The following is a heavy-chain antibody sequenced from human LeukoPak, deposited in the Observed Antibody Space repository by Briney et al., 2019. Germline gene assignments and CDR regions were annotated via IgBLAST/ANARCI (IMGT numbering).Heavy chain of an antibody. V-gene: IGHV3-7*01. Sequence: GGSLRLSCAPSGFTLRSYWMSWVRQAPGKALEWVAKIKQDGSEVYYLDSVTGRFIVSRDNVKNSLYVQMNSLRVEVTAVYYCARYTGWYFDYWGQGTLVTVSS. CDR2: IKQDGSEV. CDR1: GFTLRSYW. J-gene: IGHJ4*02. CDR3: ARYTGWYFDY. D-gene: IGHD2-8*02.